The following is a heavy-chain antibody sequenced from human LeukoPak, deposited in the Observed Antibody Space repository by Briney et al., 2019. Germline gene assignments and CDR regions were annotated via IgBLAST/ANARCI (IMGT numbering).Heavy chain of an antibody. Sequence: LETLSLTCTVSGGSISSYYWSWIRQPPGKGLEWIGYIYYSGSTNYNPSLKSRVTISVDTSKNQFSLKLSSVTAADTAVYYCARVKTPQLLRYFDLWVRGTLVTVSS. V-gene: IGHV4-59*01. CDR1: GGSISSYY. CDR2: IYYSGST. J-gene: IGHJ2*01. CDR3: ARVKTPQLLRYFDL. D-gene: IGHD6-13*01.